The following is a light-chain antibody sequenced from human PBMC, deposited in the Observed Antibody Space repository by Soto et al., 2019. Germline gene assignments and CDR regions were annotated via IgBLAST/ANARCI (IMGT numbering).Light chain of an antibody. CDR2: GAS. Sequence: EIVMTQSPDTLSVSPGERATLSCRASQSVSTSLAWYQQQPGQAPRLLIYGASTRATGIPARFSGSGSGTEFTLTISSLQSEDFAVYHCQQYNNWPYTFGQGTKLEIK. V-gene: IGKV3-15*01. CDR3: QQYNNWPYT. CDR1: QSVSTS. J-gene: IGKJ2*01.